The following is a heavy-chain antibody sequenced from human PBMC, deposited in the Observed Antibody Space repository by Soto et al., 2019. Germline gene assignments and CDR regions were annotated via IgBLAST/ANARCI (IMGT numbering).Heavy chain of an antibody. J-gene: IGHJ5*02. D-gene: IGHD3-22*01. CDR1: GYTFTGYY. CDR3: AKDGPRYYYDSSGYYSLWVA. CDR2: ITCNGSNK. Sequence: SCKASGYTFTGYYMHWVRQAPGKGLEWVAVITCNGSNKYYADSVKGRFTISRDNSKNTLYLQMNSLRAEDTAVYYCAKDGPRYYYDSSGYYSLWVAWGQGTLVTVSS. V-gene: IGHV3-30*18.